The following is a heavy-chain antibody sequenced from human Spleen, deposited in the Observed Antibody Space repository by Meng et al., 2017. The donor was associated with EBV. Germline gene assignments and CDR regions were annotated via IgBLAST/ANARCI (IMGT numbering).Heavy chain of an antibody. CDR2: IIPNSGGT. V-gene: IGHV1-2*06. Sequence: QGQVVESGAGVKKPGASMQGSCKASGYTFTGYYIHWVRQAPGQGLEWMGRIIPNSGGTNYAQNFQGRVTMTRDTSISTAYMELNSLTSDDTAVYYCARDRAVGSTLFSFDQWGQGTLVTVSS. J-gene: IGHJ4*02. CDR3: ARDRAVGSTLFSFDQ. D-gene: IGHD1-26*01. CDR1: GYTFTGYY.